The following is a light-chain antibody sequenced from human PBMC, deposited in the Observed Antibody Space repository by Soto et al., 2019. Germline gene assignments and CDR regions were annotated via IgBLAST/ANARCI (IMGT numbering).Light chain of an antibody. CDR3: QQRINWPPMFT. CDR2: DAS. V-gene: IGKV3-11*01. Sequence: EIVLTQSPPTLSLSPGESATLSCRARQSVSSYFSWYQQKPGQAPRLVIYDASNRATGIPPRFSGSGSGTDFTLTISSLEPEDFAVYYCQQRINWPPMFTFGQGTKVDIK. J-gene: IGKJ2*01. CDR1: QSVSSY.